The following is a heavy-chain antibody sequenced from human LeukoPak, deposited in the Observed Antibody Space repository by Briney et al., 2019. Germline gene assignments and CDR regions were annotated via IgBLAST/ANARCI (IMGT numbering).Heavy chain of an antibody. V-gene: IGHV3-53*01. J-gene: IGHJ4*02. CDR2: IYSAGST. CDR3: ARDRDYPDY. Sequence: PGGSLRLSCAASGFTVSSTYMSWVRQAPGKGLEWVSIIYSAGSTYYADSVKGRFTISRDNSKNTLYLQMNSLRAEDTAVYYCARDRDYPDYWGQGTLVTVSS. CDR1: GFTVSSTY.